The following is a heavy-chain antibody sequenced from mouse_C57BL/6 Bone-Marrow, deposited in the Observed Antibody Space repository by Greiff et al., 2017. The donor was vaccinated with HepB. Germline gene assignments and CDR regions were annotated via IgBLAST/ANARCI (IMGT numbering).Heavy chain of an antibody. D-gene: IGHD2-10*02. CDR3: ARTSNYFDY. V-gene: IGHV1-61*01. J-gene: IGHJ2*01. Sequence: QVQLQQPGAELVMPGSSVKLSCKASGYTFTSYWMDWVKQRPGQGLEWIGNIYPSDSETHYNQKFKDKATLTVDKSSSTAYMQLSSLTSEDSAVYYCARTSNYFDYWGQGTTLTVSS. CDR2: IYPSDSET. CDR1: GYTFTSYW.